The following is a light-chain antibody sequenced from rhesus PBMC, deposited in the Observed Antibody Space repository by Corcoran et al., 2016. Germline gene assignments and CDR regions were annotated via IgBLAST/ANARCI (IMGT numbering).Light chain of an antibody. CDR2: KAS. V-gene: IGKV1-22*01. CDR1: QGISSW. J-gene: IGKJ4*01. Sequence: DIQMTQSPSSLSASVGDTVTITCRASQGISSWLAWYQQKPGKAPKLMIYKASSLQSGVPSRFSGSGSGTDFTLTISSLQSEDFATYYCQQYSSRPLTFGGGTKVELK. CDR3: QQYSSRPLT.